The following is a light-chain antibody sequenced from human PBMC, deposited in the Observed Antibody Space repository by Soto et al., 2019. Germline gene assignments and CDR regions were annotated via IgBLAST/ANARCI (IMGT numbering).Light chain of an antibody. Sequence: DIQMTQSPSSLSAAVGDRVTITCRASQGIRDALGWYQQKPGKAPKRLIYAASSLQSGVPSRFSGSGSGTEFTLTIRILQPEDFATYYCLQHNSYPRTLGQGTKVEIK. V-gene: IGKV1-17*01. CDR3: LQHNSYPRT. CDR1: QGIRDA. J-gene: IGKJ1*01. CDR2: AAS.